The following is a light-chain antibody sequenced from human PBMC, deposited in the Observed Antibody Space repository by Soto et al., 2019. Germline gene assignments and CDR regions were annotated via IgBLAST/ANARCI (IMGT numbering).Light chain of an antibody. J-gene: IGKJ2*01. CDR2: WAS. Sequence: DIVMTQSPDSLAVSLGERATINCKSSQSALYSSNNKNYLAWYQQKPGQPPKLLIYWASTRESGVPVRFSGSGSGTDFTLTISSLQAEDVAVYYCQQYYSTPRTFGQGTKLEIK. CDR3: QQYYSTPRT. CDR1: QSALYSSNNKNY. V-gene: IGKV4-1*01.